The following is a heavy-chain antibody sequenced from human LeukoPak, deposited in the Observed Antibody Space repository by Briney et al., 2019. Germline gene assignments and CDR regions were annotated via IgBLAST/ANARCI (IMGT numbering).Heavy chain of an antibody. V-gene: IGHV4-39*01. D-gene: IGHD6-13*01. J-gene: IGHJ5*02. Sequence: PSETLSLTCTVSGGSISSSSYYWGWIRQPPGKGLEWIGSIYYSGSTYYNPSLKSRVTISVDTSKNQFSLKLSSVTAADTAVYYCARQEMAAAGPNWFDPWAREPWSPSPQ. CDR2: IYYSGST. CDR1: GGSISSSSYY. CDR3: ARQEMAAAGPNWFDP.